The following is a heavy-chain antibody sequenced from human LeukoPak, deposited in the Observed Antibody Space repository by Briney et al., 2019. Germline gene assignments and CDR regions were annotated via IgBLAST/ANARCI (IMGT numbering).Heavy chain of an antibody. CDR1: GFIFRNYA. J-gene: IGHJ4*02. CDR3: AKWGDYDILTGYYVSDF. V-gene: IGHV3-23*01. Sequence: GATLRLSCAASGFIFRNYAMSWVRQAPGKGLEWVSAITGSGDTTYYADSVKGRFTISRDNSKNTLYVEMNTLRAEDTAVYYCAKWGDYDILTGYYVSDFWGQGTLVTVSS. D-gene: IGHD3-9*01. CDR2: ITGSGDTT.